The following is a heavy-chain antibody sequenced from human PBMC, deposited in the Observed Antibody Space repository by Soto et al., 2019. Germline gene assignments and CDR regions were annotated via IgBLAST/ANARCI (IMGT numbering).Heavy chain of an antibody. CDR3: ATEGLAVAGKSYYYYGMDV. CDR2: FDPEDGET. CDR1: GYTLTELS. D-gene: IGHD6-19*01. J-gene: IGHJ6*02. Sequence: SVKVSCKVSGYTLTELSMHWVRQAPGKGLEWMGGFDPEDGETIYAQKFQGRVTMTEDTSTDTAYMELSSLRSEDTAVYYCATEGLAVAGKSYYYYGMDVWGQGTTVTVSS. V-gene: IGHV1-24*01.